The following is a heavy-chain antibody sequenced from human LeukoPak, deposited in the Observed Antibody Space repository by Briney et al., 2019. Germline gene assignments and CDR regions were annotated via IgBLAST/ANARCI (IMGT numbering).Heavy chain of an antibody. V-gene: IGHV3-23*01. D-gene: IGHD2-2*02. J-gene: IGHJ4*02. CDR3: AYGSRGYTNYYFDY. CDR1: GFSFSGYA. CDR2: ISGSGAST. Sequence: GGSLRLSCASSGFSFSGYAMIWVRQAPGKGLELVSTISGSGASTFYADSVRGRFITSKDIPSNIVYLQMNSLRAEDTAVYYCAYGSRGYTNYYFDYWGQGTLVTVSS.